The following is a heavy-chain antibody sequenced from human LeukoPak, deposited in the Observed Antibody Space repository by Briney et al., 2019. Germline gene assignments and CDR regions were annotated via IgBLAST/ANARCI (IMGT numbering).Heavy chain of an antibody. CDR2: IYYSGST. CDR1: GGSISSYY. J-gene: IGHJ5*02. Sequence: SETLSLTCTVSGGSISSYYWSWIRQPPGKGLEWIGYIYYSGSTNYNPSHKSRVTISVDTSKNQFSLKLSSVTAADTAVYYCARNGYYYDSSGYPWFDPWGQGTLVTVSS. D-gene: IGHD3-22*01. V-gene: IGHV4-59*01. CDR3: ARNGYYYDSSGYPWFDP.